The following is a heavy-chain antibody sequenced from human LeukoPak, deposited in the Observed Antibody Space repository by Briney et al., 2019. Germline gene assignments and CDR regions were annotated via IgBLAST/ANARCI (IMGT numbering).Heavy chain of an antibody. Sequence: SETLSLTCAVYGGSFSGYYWSWIRQPPGKGLEWIGEINHSGSTNYNPSLKSRVTISVDTSKNQFSLKLSSVTAADTAVYYCARYDGWPAIFDYWGQGALVTVSS. CDR3: ARYDGWPAIFDY. D-gene: IGHD6-19*01. V-gene: IGHV4-34*01. CDR2: INHSGST. J-gene: IGHJ4*02. CDR1: GGSFSGYY.